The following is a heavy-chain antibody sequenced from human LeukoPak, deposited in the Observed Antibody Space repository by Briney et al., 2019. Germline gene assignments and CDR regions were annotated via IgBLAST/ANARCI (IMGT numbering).Heavy chain of an antibody. J-gene: IGHJ4*02. Sequence: GGSLRLSCAASGFTVSSNYMNWVRQAPRMGLEWVSVIYSGGSTYYADSVKGRFTISRDNSKNTLYLQMNSLRAEDTAVYYCARGPTTVINYFDCWGQGTLVTVSS. CDR2: IYSGGST. D-gene: IGHD4-17*01. CDR3: ARGPTTVINYFDC. V-gene: IGHV3-53*01. CDR1: GFTVSSNY.